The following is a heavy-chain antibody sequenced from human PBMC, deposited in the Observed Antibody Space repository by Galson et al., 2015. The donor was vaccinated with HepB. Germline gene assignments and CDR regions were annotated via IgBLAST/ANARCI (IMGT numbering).Heavy chain of an antibody. V-gene: IGHV3-11*06. CDR3: ARVADVDYGDHSFFDY. D-gene: IGHD4-23*01. CDR2: ISSSSRYT. J-gene: IGHJ4*02. Sequence: SLRLSCAASGFAFSDYYMAWIRQAPGKGLEWLSYISSSSRYTNYADSVKGRFTISRDNAKNSLNLQMNSLRVDDTAVYYCARVADVDYGDHSFFDYWGQGALVTVSS. CDR1: GFAFSDYY.